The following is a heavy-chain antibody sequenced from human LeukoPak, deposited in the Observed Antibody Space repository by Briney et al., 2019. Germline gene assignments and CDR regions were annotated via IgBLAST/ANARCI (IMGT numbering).Heavy chain of an antibody. CDR2: IYYSGST. CDR1: GGSISSYY. V-gene: IGHV4-59*01. CDR3: AKISSSIYDGMDV. D-gene: IGHD6-13*01. Sequence: SETLSLTCTVSGGSISSYYWSWIRQPPGKGLEWIGYIYYSGSTKYNPSLKSRVTMSVDTSKNQFSLNLSSVTAADTALYYCAKISSSIYDGMDVWGQGTKVTVSS. J-gene: IGHJ6*02.